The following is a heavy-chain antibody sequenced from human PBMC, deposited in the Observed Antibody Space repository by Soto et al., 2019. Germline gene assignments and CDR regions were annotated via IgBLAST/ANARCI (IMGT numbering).Heavy chain of an antibody. CDR1: GGSVSSGSYY. CDR2: IYYSGST. J-gene: IGHJ1*01. Sequence: PSETLSLTCTASGGSVSSGSYYWSWIRQPPGKGLEWIGYIYYSGSTNYNPSLKSRVTISVDTSKNQFSLKLSSVTAADTAVYYCARVSDRSSSYHHYNLERYFQHWGQGTLVTVSS. V-gene: IGHV4-61*01. CDR3: ARVSDRSSSYHHYNLERYFQH. D-gene: IGHD2-15*01.